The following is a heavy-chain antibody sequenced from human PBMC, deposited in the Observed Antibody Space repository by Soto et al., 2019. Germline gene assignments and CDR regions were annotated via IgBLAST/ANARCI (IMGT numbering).Heavy chain of an antibody. CDR3: ARTRIAAAGHLDY. CDR2: IYYSGST. Sequence: PSETLSLTCTVSGGSISSGDYYWSWIRPPPGKGLEWIGYIYYSGSTYYNPSLKSRVTISVDTSKNQFSLKLSSVTAADTAVYYCARTRIAAAGHLDYWGQGTLVTVSS. CDR1: GGSISSGDYY. V-gene: IGHV4-30-4*01. D-gene: IGHD6-13*01. J-gene: IGHJ4*02.